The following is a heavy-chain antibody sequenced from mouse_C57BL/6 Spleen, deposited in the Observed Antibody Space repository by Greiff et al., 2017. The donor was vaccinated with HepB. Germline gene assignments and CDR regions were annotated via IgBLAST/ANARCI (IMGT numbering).Heavy chain of an antibody. J-gene: IGHJ4*01. V-gene: IGHV1-62-2*01. CDR1: GYTFTEYT. Sequence: VQLQQSGAELVKPGASVKLSCKASGYTFTEYTIHWVKQRSGQGLEWFGWFYPGSGSIKYNEKFKDKATLTADKSSSTVYMELSRLTSEDSAVYFCARHEDYSNIFYYAMDYWGQGTSVTVSS. D-gene: IGHD2-5*01. CDR3: ARHEDYSNIFYYAMDY. CDR2: FYPGSGSI.